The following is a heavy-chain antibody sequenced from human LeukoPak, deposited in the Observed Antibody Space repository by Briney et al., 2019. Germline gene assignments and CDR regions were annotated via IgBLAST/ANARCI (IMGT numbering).Heavy chain of an antibody. CDR1: GYTFTSYG. J-gene: IGHJ4*02. CDR3: ARLPQIVAVTHNDY. V-gene: IGHV1-18*01. CDR2: ISAYNGNT. D-gene: IGHD2-21*02. Sequence: ASVKVSCKASGYTFTSYGISWVRQAPGQGLEWMGWISAYNGNTNYAQKLQGRVTMTTDTSTSTAYMELRSLRSDDTAVYYCARLPQIVAVTHNDYWGQGTLVTVSS.